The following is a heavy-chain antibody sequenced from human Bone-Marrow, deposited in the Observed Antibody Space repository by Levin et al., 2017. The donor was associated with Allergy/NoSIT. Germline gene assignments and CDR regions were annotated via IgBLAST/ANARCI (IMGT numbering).Heavy chain of an antibody. CDR3: ARGGSSYSGSMRGVFDV. V-gene: IGHV3-48*03. Sequence: GESLKISCSASGFTFSSYEFNWVRQAPGKGLEWVSYISNSGSAIYYAESVKGRFAISRDNAKNSLYLQMNSLRAEDTAVYYCARGGSSYSGSMRGVFDVWGQGTTVTVSS. CDR2: ISNSGSAI. CDR1: GFTFSSYE. D-gene: IGHD1-26*01. J-gene: IGHJ3*01.